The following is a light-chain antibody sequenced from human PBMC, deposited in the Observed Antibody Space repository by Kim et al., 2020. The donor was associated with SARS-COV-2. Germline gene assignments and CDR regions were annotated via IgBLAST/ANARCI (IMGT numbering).Light chain of an antibody. CDR2: WAS. J-gene: IGKJ5*01. Sequence: SATISCKCRRSLYSSDSKNYLAWCQQKPGQPPKLVIYWASTRESGVPDRFSGSGSGTDFTLTISSLQAEDVAVYYCQQYYSDPITFGQGTRLEIK. V-gene: IGKV4-1*01. CDR3: QQYYSDPIT. CDR1: RSLYSSDSKNY.